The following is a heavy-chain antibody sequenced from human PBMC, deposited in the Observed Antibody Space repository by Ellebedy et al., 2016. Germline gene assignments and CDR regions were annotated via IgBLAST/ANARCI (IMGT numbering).Heavy chain of an antibody. CDR2: ISWNSGSI. D-gene: IGHD5-24*01. J-gene: IGHJ4*02. CDR3: AKGHPGDGYNWGLGVDY. Sequence: GGSLRLXCAASGFTFDDYAMHWVRQAPGKGLEWVSGISWNSGSIGYADSVKGRFTISRDNAKNSLYLQMNSLRAEDTALYYCAKGHPGDGYNWGLGVDYWGQGTLVTVSS. V-gene: IGHV3-9*01. CDR1: GFTFDDYA.